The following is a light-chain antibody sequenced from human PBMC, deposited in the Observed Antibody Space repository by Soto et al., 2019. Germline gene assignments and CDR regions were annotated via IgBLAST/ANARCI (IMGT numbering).Light chain of an antibody. CDR2: AAS. Sequence: DIPLTQSPSFLSASVGDRVTITCRASQGISSYLAWYQQKPGTAPKLLISAASTLQSGVPSRFSGSGSGTEFSLTISSLQPEDFATYYCQQLNSYPLTFGGGTKVEIK. CDR3: QQLNSYPLT. CDR1: QGISSY. V-gene: IGKV1-9*01. J-gene: IGKJ4*01.